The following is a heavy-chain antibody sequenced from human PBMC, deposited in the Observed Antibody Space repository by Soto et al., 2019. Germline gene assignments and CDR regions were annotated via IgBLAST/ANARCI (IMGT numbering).Heavy chain of an antibody. D-gene: IGHD4-17*01. CDR2: IWYDGSNK. CDR3: ARDKGDYGDYVGWFDP. J-gene: IGHJ5*02. Sequence: VELLESGGALVQPGGSLRLSCAASGFTFSSYGMHWVRQAPGKGLEWVAVIWYDGSNKYYADSVKGRFTISRDNSKNTLYLQMNSLRAEDTAVYYCARDKGDYGDYVGWFDPWGQGTLVTVSS. V-gene: IGHV3-33*01. CDR1: GFTFSSYG.